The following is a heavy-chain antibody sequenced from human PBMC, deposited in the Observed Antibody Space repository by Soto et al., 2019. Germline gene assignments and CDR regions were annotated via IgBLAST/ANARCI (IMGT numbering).Heavy chain of an antibody. CDR2: IYHSGRI. Sequence: QVQLQESGPGLVKPSGTLSLTCAVSGGSISSNNWWSWVRQPPGKGLEWIGEIYHSGRINYNPSLKSRVTISVDKSKNQFSLKLTSVTAADTAVYYCARDSSGYSFIDNWGQGTLVTVSS. CDR3: ARDSSGYSFIDN. D-gene: IGHD5-12*01. V-gene: IGHV4-4*02. CDR1: GGSISSNNW. J-gene: IGHJ4*02.